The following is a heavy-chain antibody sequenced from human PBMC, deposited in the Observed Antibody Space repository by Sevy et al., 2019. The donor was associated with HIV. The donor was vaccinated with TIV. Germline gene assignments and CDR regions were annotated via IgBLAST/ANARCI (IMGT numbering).Heavy chain of an antibody. CDR1: GGSISNSY. J-gene: IGHJ4*02. D-gene: IGHD3-10*01. V-gene: IGHV4-59*01. CDR3: ARGGGYYISGSL. Sequence: SETLSLTCTVSGGSISNSYWSWIRQPPGKGLEWIGYIYYSGSTNSNPSLKSRVTMSIDTSKNQFSLNLSSVTAADTAVYYCARGGGYYISGSLWGQGTLVTVSS. CDR2: IYYSGST.